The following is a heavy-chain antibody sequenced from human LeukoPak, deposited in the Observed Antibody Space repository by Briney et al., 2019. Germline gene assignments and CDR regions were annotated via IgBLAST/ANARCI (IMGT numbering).Heavy chain of an antibody. CDR3: ARDRIGQPPFGYSSLDY. V-gene: IGHV4-39*07. D-gene: IGHD6-19*01. CDR1: GGSISSSSYY. CDR2: IYYSGST. Sequence: SETLSLTCTVSGGSISSSSYYWGWVRQPPGKGLEWIGSIYYSGSTYYNPSLKSRVTISVDTSKNQFSLKLSSVTAADTAVYYCARDRIGQPPFGYSSLDYWGQGTLVTVSS. J-gene: IGHJ4*02.